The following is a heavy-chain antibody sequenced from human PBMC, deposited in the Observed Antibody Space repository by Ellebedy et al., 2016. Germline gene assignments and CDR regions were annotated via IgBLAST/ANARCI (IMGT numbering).Heavy chain of an antibody. V-gene: IGHV4-61*05. D-gene: IGHD4-17*01. J-gene: IGHJ4*02. CDR3: ARVPYGDSPAVGY. Sequence: SETLSLTXTVSGGSISSSSYYWSWIRQPPGKGLEWIGYIYYSGSTYYNPSLKSRVTISVDTSKNQFSLKLSSVTAADTAVYYCARVPYGDSPAVGYWGQGTLVTVSS. CDR1: GGSISSSSYY. CDR2: IYYSGST.